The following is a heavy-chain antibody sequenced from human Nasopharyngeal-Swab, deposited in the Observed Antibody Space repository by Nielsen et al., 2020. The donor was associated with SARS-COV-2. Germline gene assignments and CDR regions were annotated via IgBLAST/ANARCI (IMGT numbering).Heavy chain of an antibody. CDR2: IYYNGNT. CDR3: VRSSSWYYFDY. V-gene: IGHV4-39*01. Sequence: SEPLSLTCTVSGDSIAYSTFYWGWIRQPPGKGLEWLGNIYYNGNTYQNPSLKSRLTISVDKSKNQFSLQLSSVTAADTAVYYCVRSSSWYYFDYWAQGTQVTVSS. D-gene: IGHD6-13*01. J-gene: IGHJ4*02. CDR1: GDSIAYSTFY.